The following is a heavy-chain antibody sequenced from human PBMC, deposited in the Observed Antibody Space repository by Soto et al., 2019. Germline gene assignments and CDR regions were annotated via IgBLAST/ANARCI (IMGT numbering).Heavy chain of an antibody. CDR3: AKELAITLVRPDLDP. Sequence: GGSLRLSCAASGFTFSSYGMHWVRQAPGKGLEGVAVISYDGSNKYYADSVKGRFTISRDNSKNTLYLQMNSLRAEDTAVYYCAKELAITLVRPDLDPWGQGTLVTVSS. D-gene: IGHD3-10*01. J-gene: IGHJ5*02. V-gene: IGHV3-30*18. CDR1: GFTFSSYG. CDR2: ISYDGSNK.